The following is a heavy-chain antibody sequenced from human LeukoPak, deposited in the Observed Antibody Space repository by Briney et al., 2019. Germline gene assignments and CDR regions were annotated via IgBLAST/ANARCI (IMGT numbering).Heavy chain of an antibody. CDR2: INPNSGGT. Sequence: ASVKVSCKASGYTFTGYYMHWVRQAPGQGLEWMGWINPNSGGTNYAQKFQGRVTMTRDTSISTAYMELSRLRSDDTAVYYCAREEGHLYYFDYWGQGTLVTVSS. V-gene: IGHV1-2*02. CDR1: GYTFTGYY. CDR3: AREEGHLYYFDY. J-gene: IGHJ4*02.